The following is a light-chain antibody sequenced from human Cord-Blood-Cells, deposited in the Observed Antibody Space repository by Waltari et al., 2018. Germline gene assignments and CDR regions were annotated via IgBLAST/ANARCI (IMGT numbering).Light chain of an antibody. CDR1: QSISSW. Sequence: IQMTQSPSTLSASVGDRVTITCRASQSISSWLAWYQQKPGKAPKLLIYKASSLESGVPSRFSGSGSGTEVTLTISSLQPDDFATDYCQQYNSYPWTFGQGTKVEIK. J-gene: IGKJ1*01. CDR2: KAS. CDR3: QQYNSYPWT. V-gene: IGKV1-5*03.